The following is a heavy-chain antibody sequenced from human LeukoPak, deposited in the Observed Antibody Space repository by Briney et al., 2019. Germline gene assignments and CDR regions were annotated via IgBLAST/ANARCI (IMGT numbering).Heavy chain of an antibody. J-gene: IGHJ4*02. CDR1: GFTFSSYD. CDR3: ARGIGSGHDFWSGYEAPFDY. V-gene: IGHV3-13*03. CDR2: IGTAGDT. D-gene: IGHD3-3*01. Sequence: GGSLRLSCAACGFTFSSYDMHWVRQATGKGLEWVSAIGTAGDTYYPGSVKGQFTISRENAKNSLYLQMNSLRAGDTAVYYCARGIGSGHDFWSGYEAPFDYWGQGTLVIVSS.